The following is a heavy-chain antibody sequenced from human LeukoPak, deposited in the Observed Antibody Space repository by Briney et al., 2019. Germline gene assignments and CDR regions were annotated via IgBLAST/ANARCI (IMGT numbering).Heavy chain of an antibody. CDR3: ARLLGPRFLEWPLDY. J-gene: IGHJ4*02. CDR2: IYPGDSDT. CDR1: GYSFTSYW. Sequence: GESLKISCKGSGYSFTSYWIGWVRQMPGKGLEWMGAIYPGDSDTRYSPSFQGQVTISADKSISTAYLQWSSLKASDTAMYYCARLLGPRFLEWPLDYWGQGTLVTVSS. V-gene: IGHV5-51*01. D-gene: IGHD3-3*01.